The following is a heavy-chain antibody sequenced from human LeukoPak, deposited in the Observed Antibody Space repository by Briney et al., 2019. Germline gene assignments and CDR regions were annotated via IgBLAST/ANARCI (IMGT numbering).Heavy chain of an antibody. D-gene: IGHD1-26*01. CDR3: ARELSGSYPDPNWFDP. J-gene: IGHJ5*02. Sequence: SETLSLTCTVSGVSISSYYWSWIRQPPGKGLEWIGYTYYSGSTNYNPSLKSRVTISVDTSKNQFSLKLSSVTAADTAVYYCARELSGSYPDPNWFDPWGQGTLVTVSS. CDR1: GVSISSYY. V-gene: IGHV4-59*01. CDR2: TYYSGST.